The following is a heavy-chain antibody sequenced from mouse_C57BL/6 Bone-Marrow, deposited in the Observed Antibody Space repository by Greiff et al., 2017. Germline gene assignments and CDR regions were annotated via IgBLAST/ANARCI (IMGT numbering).Heavy chain of an antibody. CDR3: SKKYVYCSSMDY. V-gene: IGHV1-81*01. CDR2: IYPSSGST. J-gene: IGHJ4*01. D-gene: IGHD6-1*01. Sequence: VQLQQPGAELARPGASVKLSCKASGYTFTSYGISWVKQRPGQGLEWIGGIYPSSGSTNYNEKFKGKATLTVDKSSSTAYMQLRSLTSEDSAVYYCSKKYVYCSSMDYWGQGTTVTVSS. CDR1: GYTFTSYG.